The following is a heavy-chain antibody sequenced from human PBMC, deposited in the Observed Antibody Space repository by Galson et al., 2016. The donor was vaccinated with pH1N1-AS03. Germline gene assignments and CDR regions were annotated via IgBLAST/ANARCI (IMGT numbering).Heavy chain of an antibody. CDR1: GGSISHLS. V-gene: IGHV4-59*11. D-gene: IGHD4-23*01. CDR3: ATGLGWTADD. CDR2: VYNSGST. Sequence: SETLSLTCAVSGGSISHLSCTWIRRPPGKGLEWIGHVYNSGSTNYNPSLKGRVAISVDTSKNQFSLKLNSVTAADAAVYYCATGLGWTADDGGQGTLVTVSS. J-gene: IGHJ4*02.